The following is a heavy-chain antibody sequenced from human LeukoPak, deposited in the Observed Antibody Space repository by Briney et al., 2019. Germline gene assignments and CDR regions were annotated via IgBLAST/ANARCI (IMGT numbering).Heavy chain of an antibody. CDR1: GGSFSGYY. D-gene: IGHD5-12*01. J-gene: IGHJ4*02. CDR2: INHSGST. Sequence: PSETLSLTCAVYGGSFSGYYWSWIRQPPGKGLEWIGEINHSGSTNYHPSLKSRVTISVDTSKNQFSLKLSSVTAADTAVYYCARVSGYSGFDWGQGTLVTVSS. V-gene: IGHV4-34*01. CDR3: ARVSGYSGFD.